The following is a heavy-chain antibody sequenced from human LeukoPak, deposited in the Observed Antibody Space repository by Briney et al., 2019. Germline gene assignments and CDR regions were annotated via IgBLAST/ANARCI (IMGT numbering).Heavy chain of an antibody. Sequence: GGSLRLSCAASGFTFSDYYMSWIRQAPGKGLEWVSYISSSGSTIYYADSVKGRFTISRDNAKNSLYLQMSSLRAEDTAVYYCARTGRWQLVAFDYWGQGTLVTVSS. J-gene: IGHJ4*02. CDR3: ARTGRWQLVAFDY. CDR2: ISSSGSTI. V-gene: IGHV3-11*04. D-gene: IGHD6-6*01. CDR1: GFTFSDYY.